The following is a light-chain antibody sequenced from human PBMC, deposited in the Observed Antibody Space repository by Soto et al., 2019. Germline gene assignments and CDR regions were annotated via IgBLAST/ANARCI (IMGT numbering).Light chain of an antibody. CDR3: FSYAGGVTVYV. CDR2: EVS. CDR1: NSDVWAYKL. J-gene: IGLJ1*01. Sequence: QSALTQPDSVSGSPVQSITISCTGTNSDVWAYKLVSGYQQYPGTAPKLIMFEVSKRPSGVSERFAGAKSVNTASLKISGLQAEDEAEYYWFSYAGGVTVYVFGTGTKGTVL. V-gene: IGLV2-23*02.